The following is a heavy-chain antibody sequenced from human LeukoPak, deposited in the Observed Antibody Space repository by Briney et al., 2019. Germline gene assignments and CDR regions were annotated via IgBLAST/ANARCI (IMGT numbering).Heavy chain of an antibody. CDR1: GFIFSSYS. Sequence: GGSLRLSCAASGFIFSSYSMNWVRQAPGKGLEWVSSISSSSTYIYYADSVKGRFTISRDNAKNSLYLQMNSLRAEDTAVYYCARDSGFSGTQRGEYWGQGTLVTVSS. J-gene: IGHJ4*02. D-gene: IGHD3/OR15-3a*01. CDR2: ISSSSTYI. CDR3: ARDSGFSGTQRGEY. V-gene: IGHV3-21*01.